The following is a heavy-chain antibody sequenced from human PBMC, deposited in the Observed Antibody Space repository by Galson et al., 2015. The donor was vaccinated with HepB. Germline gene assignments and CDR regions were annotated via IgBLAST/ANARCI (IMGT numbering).Heavy chain of an antibody. D-gene: IGHD5-24*01. CDR2: INPSGGST. V-gene: IGHV1-46*01. CDR3: AREMATTKPFDY. Sequence: SVKVSCKASGYTFTSYYMHWVRQAPGQGLEWMGIINPSGGSTSYAQKFQGRVTMTRDTSISTAYMELSRLRSDDTAVYYCAREMATTKPFDYWGQGTLVTVSS. CDR1: GYTFTSYY. J-gene: IGHJ4*02.